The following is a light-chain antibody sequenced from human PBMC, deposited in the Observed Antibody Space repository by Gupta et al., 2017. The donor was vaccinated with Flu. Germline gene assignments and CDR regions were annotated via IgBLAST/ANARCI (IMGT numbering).Light chain of an antibody. Sequence: AIRMTQSPSSFSASTGDRVTITCRASQGISSYLAWYQQKPGKAPKLLIYAASTLQSGVPSRFSGSGSGTEFTLTISCLQSEDFATYYCQQDDSYPGTFGQGTKVEIK. V-gene: IGKV1-8*01. CDR3: QQDDSYPGT. CDR1: QGISSY. J-gene: IGKJ1*01. CDR2: AAS.